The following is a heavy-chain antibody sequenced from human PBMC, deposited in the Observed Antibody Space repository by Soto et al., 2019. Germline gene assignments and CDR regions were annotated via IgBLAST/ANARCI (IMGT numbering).Heavy chain of an antibody. CDR1: GFTFSSYW. J-gene: IGHJ4*02. D-gene: IGHD5-12*01. Sequence: EVQLVESGGGLVQPGGSLRLSCAASGFTFSSYWMHWVRQAPGKGLVWVSRINSDGSSTSYAASVKGRFTISRDKAKNTLYLQMNSMRAEDTAVYYCASGRDGYNALSYWGQGTLVTVSS. CDR3: ASGRDGYNALSY. CDR2: INSDGSST. V-gene: IGHV3-74*01.